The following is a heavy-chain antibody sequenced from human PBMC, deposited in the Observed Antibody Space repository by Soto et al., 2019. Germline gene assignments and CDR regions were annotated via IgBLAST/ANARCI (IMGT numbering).Heavy chain of an antibody. Sequence: ELQLLGSGGDLVHPGGSLRLSCAASGFTFSDCAMAWVRQAPGKGLEWVSAISAGGSTYYAYSVRGRFTIFRNNSKSTLDLQMNNLRAEDTATYYCAKWHTNNFDSLAFAGFDWWGQGTQVTVSS. D-gene: IGHD3-22*01. CDR1: GFTFSDCA. J-gene: IGHJ4*02. CDR2: ISAGGST. V-gene: IGHV3-23*01. CDR3: AKWHTNNFDSLAFAGFDW.